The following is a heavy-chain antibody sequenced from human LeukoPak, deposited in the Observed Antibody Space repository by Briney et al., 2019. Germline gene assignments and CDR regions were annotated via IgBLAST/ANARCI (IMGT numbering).Heavy chain of an antibody. CDR2: IYHSGST. CDR1: GGSISSSNW. V-gene: IGHV4-4*02. CDR3: AREGRVQLWLGGVAFDI. J-gene: IGHJ3*02. Sequence: PSETLSLTCAVSGGSISSSNWWSWVRQPPGKGLEWIGEIYHSGSTNYNPSLKSRVTISVDKSKNQFSLKLSSVTAADTAVYYCAREGRVQLWLGGVAFDIWGQGTMVTVSS. D-gene: IGHD5-18*01.